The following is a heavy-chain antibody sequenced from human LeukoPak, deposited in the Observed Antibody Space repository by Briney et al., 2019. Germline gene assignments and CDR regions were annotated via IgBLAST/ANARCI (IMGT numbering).Heavy chain of an antibody. J-gene: IGHJ5*02. CDR1: GFTFSDYY. Sequence: GGSLRLSCAASGFTFSDYYMSWIRQAPGKGLEWVSYISSSGSTIYYADSVKGRFTISRDNAKNSLYLQTNSLRAEDTAVYYCARHWNYLDWFDPWGQGTLVTVSS. CDR3: ARHWNYLDWFDP. V-gene: IGHV3-11*01. D-gene: IGHD1-7*01. CDR2: ISSSGSTI.